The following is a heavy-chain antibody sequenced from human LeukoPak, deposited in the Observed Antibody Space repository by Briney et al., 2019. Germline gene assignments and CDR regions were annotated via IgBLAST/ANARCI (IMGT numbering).Heavy chain of an antibody. J-gene: IGHJ6*02. D-gene: IGHD2-2*01. CDR2: IKQDGSEK. Sequence: HPGGSLRLSCAASGFTFSSYWMSWVRQAPGKGLEWVANIKQDGSEKYYVDSVKGRFTISRDNAKNSLYLQMNSLRAEDTAVYYCARDIVVVPAAPYYYYGMDVWGQGTTVTVSS. V-gene: IGHV3-7*01. CDR1: GFTFSSYW. CDR3: ARDIVVVPAAPYYYYGMDV.